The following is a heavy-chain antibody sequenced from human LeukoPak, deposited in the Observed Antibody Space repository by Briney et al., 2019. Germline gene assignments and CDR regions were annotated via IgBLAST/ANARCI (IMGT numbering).Heavy chain of an antibody. J-gene: IGHJ6*03. V-gene: IGHV4-61*02. CDR3: ARGRLGFLYYYYYMDV. D-gene: IGHD3-16*01. CDR1: GGSISSGSYY. CDR2: IYTSGST. Sequence: SETLSLTCTVSGGSISSGSYYWSWIRQPAGKGLEWIGRIYTSGSTNYNPSLKSRVTISVDTSKNQFSLKLSPVTAADTAVYYCARGRLGFLYYYYYMDVWGKGTTVTVSS.